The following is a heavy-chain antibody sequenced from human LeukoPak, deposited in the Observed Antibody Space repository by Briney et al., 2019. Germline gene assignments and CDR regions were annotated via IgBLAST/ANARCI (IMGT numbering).Heavy chain of an antibody. CDR3: ARDSSVVRYFDWSDYFDY. J-gene: IGHJ4*02. Sequence: ASVKVSCKASGYTFTSYDINWVRQATGQGLEWMGWMNPNSGNTGYAQKFQGRVTMTRNTSISTAYMELSSLRSEDTAVYYCARDSSVVRYFDWSDYFDYWGRGTVVTVSS. V-gene: IGHV1-8*01. CDR1: GYTFTSYD. D-gene: IGHD3-9*01. CDR2: MNPNSGNT.